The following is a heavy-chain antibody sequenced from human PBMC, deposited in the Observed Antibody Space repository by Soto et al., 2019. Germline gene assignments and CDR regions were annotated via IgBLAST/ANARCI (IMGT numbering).Heavy chain of an antibody. D-gene: IGHD3-16*01. V-gene: IGHV3-74*01. Sequence: PGGSLRLSCAASGFTFRNYWMHWVRQAPGKGLEWVSRVNSDGDTTNYADSVKGRFTISRDNAKNTLHLQMNSMGAEDTTVYNCASNYAYAEGYYFYGIDVWGQGTTVTVSS. CDR1: GFTFRNYW. J-gene: IGHJ6*02. CDR3: ASNYAYAEGYYFYGIDV. CDR2: VNSDGDTT.